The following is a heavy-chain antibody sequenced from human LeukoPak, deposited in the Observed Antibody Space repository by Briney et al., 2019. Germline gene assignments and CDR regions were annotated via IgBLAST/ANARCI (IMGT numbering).Heavy chain of an antibody. CDR1: GFIFSSYG. D-gene: IGHD3-9*01. V-gene: IGHV3-30*18. Sequence: GGSLRLSCAASGFIFSSYGVHWVRQAPGKGLEWVAVISYDGSNKYYADSVKGRFTISRDNSKNTLYLQMNSLRAEDTAVYYCAKDEMRYFDWLLQAFDYWGQGTLVTVSS. CDR3: AKDEMRYFDWLLQAFDY. J-gene: IGHJ4*02. CDR2: ISYDGSNK.